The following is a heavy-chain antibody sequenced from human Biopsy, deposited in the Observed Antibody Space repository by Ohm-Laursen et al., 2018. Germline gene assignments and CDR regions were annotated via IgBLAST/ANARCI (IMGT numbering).Heavy chain of an antibody. CDR3: AKDLLEWFEPS. J-gene: IGHJ4*02. Sequence: ASVKVSCKASRYTFTGDYIHWVRQAPGQGLEWMGWIDPKYGDTKFAQKFQGRVTMTRDTSTSTIYMDLSSLRSDDTAVYYCAKDLLEWFEPSWGQGTLVIVSS. D-gene: IGHD3-3*01. CDR1: RYTFTGDY. V-gene: IGHV1-2*02. CDR2: IDPKYGDT.